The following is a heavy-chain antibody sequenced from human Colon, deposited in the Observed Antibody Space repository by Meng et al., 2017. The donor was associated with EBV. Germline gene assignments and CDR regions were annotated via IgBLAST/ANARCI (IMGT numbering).Heavy chain of an antibody. V-gene: IGHV4-31*03. CDR1: GGSVSSGGYY. CDR3: ARVSSGWDYFDY. D-gene: IGHD6-19*01. CDR2: IYYSGST. Sequence: QVQRQESGPGRVKPSQPLSLTCTVSGGSVSSGGYYWTWIRQHPGKGLEWFGHIYYSGSTFYNPSLKRRVIISIDTSKNQFSLNLRSVTAADTAVYYCARVSSGWDYFDYWGQGTLVTVSS. J-gene: IGHJ4*02.